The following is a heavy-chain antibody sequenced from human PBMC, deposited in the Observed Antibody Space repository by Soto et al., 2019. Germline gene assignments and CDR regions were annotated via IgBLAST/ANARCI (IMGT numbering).Heavy chain of an antibody. CDR2: ISYDGSNK. J-gene: IGHJ4*02. CDR3: ARDLGIGGTIGY. D-gene: IGHD2-15*01. V-gene: IGHV3-30-3*01. Sequence: QVQLVESGGGVVQPGRSLRLSCAASGFTFSSYAMHWVRQAPGMGLEWVAVISYDGSNKYYADSVKGRFTISRDNSKNTLYLQMNSLRAEDTAVYYCARDLGIGGTIGYWGQGTLVTVSS. CDR1: GFTFSSYA.